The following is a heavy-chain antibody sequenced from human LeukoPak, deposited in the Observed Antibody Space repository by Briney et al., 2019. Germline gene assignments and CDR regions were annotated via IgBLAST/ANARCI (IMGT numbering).Heavy chain of an antibody. J-gene: IGHJ3*01. V-gene: IGHV1-2*02. CDR3: AREFRTTTWSFDAFDL. Sequence: GASVKVSCKASGYTFTDYYMYWVRQVPGQGLDWVGWINPTSGATNYAQKFQGRVTMTRGTSNNTSYMELSRLRSDDTAVYYCAREFRTTTWSFDAFDLWGQGTMVTVSS. CDR1: GYTFTDYY. D-gene: IGHD1/OR15-1a*01. CDR2: INPTSGAT.